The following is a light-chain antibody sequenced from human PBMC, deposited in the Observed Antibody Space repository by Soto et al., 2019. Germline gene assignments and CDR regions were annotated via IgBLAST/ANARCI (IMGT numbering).Light chain of an antibody. CDR3: QQYGSTPPT. CDR1: QSVTSTY. V-gene: IGKV3-20*01. CDR2: GAT. J-gene: IGKJ2*01. Sequence: EIVLTQSPGTLSLSPGERATLSCRASQSVTSTYFAWYQQKPGQALRLLIYGATSRATGIPDRFSGSGSGTDFTLTISRLEPDDFAVYYCQQYGSTPPTFGQGTKLEIK.